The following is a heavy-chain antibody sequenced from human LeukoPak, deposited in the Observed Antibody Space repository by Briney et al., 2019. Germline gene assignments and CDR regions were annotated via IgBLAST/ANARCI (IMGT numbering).Heavy chain of an antibody. CDR1: GGSISSTLYY. V-gene: IGHV4-39*07. J-gene: IGHJ4*02. Sequence: SETLSLTCTVSGGSISSTLYYWGWIRQPPGKGLEWIGSIYYSGSTNYNPSLKSRVTISVDTSKNQFSLKLSSVTAADTAVYYCARGVRGSTAAGTFDYWGQGTLVTVSS. CDR3: ARGVRGSTAAGTFDY. CDR2: IYYSGST. D-gene: IGHD6-13*01.